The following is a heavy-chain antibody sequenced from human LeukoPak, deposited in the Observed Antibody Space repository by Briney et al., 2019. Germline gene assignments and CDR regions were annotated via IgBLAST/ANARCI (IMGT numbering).Heavy chain of an antibody. CDR1: GFTFSSYW. J-gene: IGHJ4*02. CDR3: AKPYSATTGTDDY. Sequence: GGSLRLSCAASGFTFSSYWMSWVRQAPGKGLEWVANIKQDGSEKYYADSVKGRFTISRDNSKKTLYLQMNSLRAEDTAIYYCAKPYSATTGTDDYWGQGTLVTVSS. D-gene: IGHD1-1*01. CDR2: IKQDGSEK. V-gene: IGHV3-7*03.